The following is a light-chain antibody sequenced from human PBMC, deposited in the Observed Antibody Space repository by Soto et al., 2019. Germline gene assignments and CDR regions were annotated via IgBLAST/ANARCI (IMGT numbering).Light chain of an antibody. Sequence: DTVLTQSPGTLSLTSVERATLSFSAIQSISGTYLAWYQQKPGQSPRLLIYSASTRAPGIPDRFSGSGSGTDFTLTISRLEPEDFAVYYCQHYGSSPSTFGRGTKVDIK. CDR3: QHYGSSPST. V-gene: IGKV3-20*01. J-gene: IGKJ1*01. CDR1: QSISGTY. CDR2: SAS.